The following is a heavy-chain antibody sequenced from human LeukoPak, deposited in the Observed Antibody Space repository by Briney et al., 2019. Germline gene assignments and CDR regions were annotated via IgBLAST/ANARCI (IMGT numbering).Heavy chain of an antibody. D-gene: IGHD1-26*01. J-gene: IGHJ3*02. Sequence: ASVKVSCKASGYNFIGYGITWVRQAPGQGLEWMGWISAYNGNTNYAQKLQGRVTMTTDTSTSTAYMELRSLRSDDTAVYYCARGGPSGSYYDAFDIWGQGTMVTVSS. CDR2: ISAYNGNT. CDR1: GYNFIGYG. CDR3: ARGGPSGSYYDAFDI. V-gene: IGHV1-18*01.